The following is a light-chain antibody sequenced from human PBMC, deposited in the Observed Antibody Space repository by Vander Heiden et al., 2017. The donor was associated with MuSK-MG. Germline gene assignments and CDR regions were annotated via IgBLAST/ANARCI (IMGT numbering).Light chain of an antibody. V-gene: IGLV1-47*02. J-gene: IGLJ3*02. CDR1: SSNIGSNY. CDR3: AAWDDSLSGPWV. CDR2: SNN. Sequence: TISCSGSSSNIGSNYVYWYQQLPGTAPTLLIYSNNQRPSGVPDRFSGSKSGTSASLAITGLRSEDEADDYCAAWDDSLSGPWVFGGGTKLTVL.